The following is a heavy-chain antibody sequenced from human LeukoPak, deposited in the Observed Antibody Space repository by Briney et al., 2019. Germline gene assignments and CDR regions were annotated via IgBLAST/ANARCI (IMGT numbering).Heavy chain of an antibody. Sequence: ASVKASCKASGGTFSRRSVTWVRQAPGQGLEWMGGIILTFGTPNYAQQFQDRVTITTEESRTTVYMELRSLRSEDTAVYYCAREVEGHFDYWGQGTLVTVSS. J-gene: IGHJ4*02. V-gene: IGHV1-69*05. CDR2: IILTFGTP. CDR3: AREVEGHFDY. CDR1: GGTFSRRS.